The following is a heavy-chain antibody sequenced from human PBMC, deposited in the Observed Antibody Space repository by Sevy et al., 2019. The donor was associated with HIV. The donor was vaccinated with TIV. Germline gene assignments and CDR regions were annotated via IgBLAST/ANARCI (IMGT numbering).Heavy chain of an antibody. CDR1: GASISRYH. Sequence: SQTLSLTCTVSGASISRYHWSWIRQPAGKGLEWIGRLYSSGSTAYNPSLKTRVSMSTDASQDQLSLKLDNVTAADTAIYYCARELRFSSSSYNWLDSWAGEFRSPSPQ. CDR2: LYSSGST. V-gene: IGHV4-4*07. CDR3: ARELRFSSSSYNWLDS. D-gene: IGHD6-13*01. J-gene: IGHJ5*01.